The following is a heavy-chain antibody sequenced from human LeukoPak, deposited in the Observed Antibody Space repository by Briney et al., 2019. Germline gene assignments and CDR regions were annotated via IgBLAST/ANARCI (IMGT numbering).Heavy chain of an antibody. Sequence: SETLSLTCTVSGGSISSFYWSWIRQPPGKGLERIGYIYYSGSTNYNPSLKSRVTISVDTSRNQFSLKLSSVTAADTAVYYCARGISSSDAFDIWGQGTMVTVSS. CDR2: IYYSGST. CDR3: ARGISSSDAFDI. D-gene: IGHD6-6*01. CDR1: GGSISSFY. J-gene: IGHJ3*02. V-gene: IGHV4-59*01.